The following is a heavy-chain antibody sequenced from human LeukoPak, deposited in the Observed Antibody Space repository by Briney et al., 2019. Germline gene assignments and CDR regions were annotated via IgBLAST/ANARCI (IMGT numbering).Heavy chain of an antibody. D-gene: IGHD3-22*01. V-gene: IGHV1-18*01. Sequence: ASVKVSCKASGYTFTSYGISWVRQAPGQGLEWMGWISAYNGNTNYAQKLQGRVTMTTDTFTSTAYMELRSLRSDDAAVYYCARAMTPLDAFDIWGQGTMVTVSS. CDR1: GYTFTSYG. J-gene: IGHJ3*02. CDR2: ISAYNGNT. CDR3: ARAMTPLDAFDI.